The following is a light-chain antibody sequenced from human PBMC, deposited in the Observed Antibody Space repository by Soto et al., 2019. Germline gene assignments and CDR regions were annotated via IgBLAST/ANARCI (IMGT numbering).Light chain of an antibody. Sequence: QSALTRPASVSGSPGQSITISCTGTSSDVGGYNYVSWYQQHPGKAPKLMIYDVSNRPSGVSNRFSGSKSGNTASLTISGLQAEDEADYYCSSYTSSSTLEVFGTGTKVTVL. CDR1: SSDVGGYNY. CDR2: DVS. CDR3: SSYTSSSTLEV. J-gene: IGLJ1*01. V-gene: IGLV2-14*01.